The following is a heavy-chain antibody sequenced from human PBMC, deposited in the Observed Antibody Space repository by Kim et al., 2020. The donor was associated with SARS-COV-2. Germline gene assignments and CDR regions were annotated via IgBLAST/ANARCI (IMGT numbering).Heavy chain of an antibody. V-gene: IGHV3-74*01. D-gene: IGHD5-18*01. CDR2: INADGTKT. J-gene: IGHJ4*02. CDR1: GFIFSNSW. Sequence: GGSLRLSCAASGFIFSNSWMHWVRQAPGKGLVWVSRINADGTKTNYADSVKGRFTISRDNTKNTLYLQMNSLRDEDTAVYYCTRGYTYRDYWGQGILFIVYS. CDR3: TRGYTYRDY.